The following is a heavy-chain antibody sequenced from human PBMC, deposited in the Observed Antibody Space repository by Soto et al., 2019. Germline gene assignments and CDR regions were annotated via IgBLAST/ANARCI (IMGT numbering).Heavy chain of an antibody. CDR3: ASPQTYCGGGRCYLPFHY. CDR1: GFTFSSYG. J-gene: IGHJ4*02. D-gene: IGHD2-15*01. CDR2: IWYDGSNK. V-gene: IGHV3-33*01. Sequence: QVQLVESGGGVVQPGRSLRLSCAASGFTFSSYGMHWVRQAPGKGLEWVAGIWYDGSNKYYADSVKGRFTISRDNSKNTRYQQKNSQRAEHTGVNYCASPQTYCGGGRCYLPFHYWGQGTLVKVSS.